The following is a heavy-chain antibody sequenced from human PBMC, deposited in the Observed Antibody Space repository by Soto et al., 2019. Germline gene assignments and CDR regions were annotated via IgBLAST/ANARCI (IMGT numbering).Heavy chain of an antibody. V-gene: IGHV1-69*06. D-gene: IGHD3-22*01. CDR2: IIPVFGTA. Sequence: SVKVSCKASGGSLSDYGISWVRQAPGQGLEWMGGIIPVFGTANYAQKFQGRVTMTEDKSTGTAYMELSSLRSEDTAVYYCARGPYYYDSSGPWGYFDLWGRGTLVTVSS. CDR3: ARGPYYYDSSGPWGYFDL. CDR1: GGSLSDYG. J-gene: IGHJ2*01.